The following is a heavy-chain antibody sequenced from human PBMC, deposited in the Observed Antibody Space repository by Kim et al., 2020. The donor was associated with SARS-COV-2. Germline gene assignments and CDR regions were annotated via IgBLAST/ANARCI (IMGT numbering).Heavy chain of an antibody. J-gene: IGHJ6*02. CDR2: ISYDGSNK. CDR3: ARVGHDFWSGYKKTYYYYYGMDV. V-gene: IGHV3-30-3*01. D-gene: IGHD3-3*01. CDR1: GFTFSSYA. Sequence: GGSLRLSCAASGFTFSSYAMHWVRQAPGKGLEWVAVISYDGSNKYYADSVKGRFTISRDNSKNTLYLQMNSLRAEDTAVYYCARVGHDFWSGYKKTYYYYYGMDVWGQGTTVTVSS.